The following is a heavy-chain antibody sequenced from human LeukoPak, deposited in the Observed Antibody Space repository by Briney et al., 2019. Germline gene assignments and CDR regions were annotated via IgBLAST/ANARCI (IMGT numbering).Heavy chain of an antibody. J-gene: IGHJ6*03. D-gene: IGHD3-16*01. Sequence: KPSETLSLTCTVSGYSISSGYYWGWIRQPPGKGLEWIGSIYHSGSTYYNPSLKSRVTISVDTSKNQFSLKLSSVTAADTAVYYCARKVGYYYMDVWGKGTTVTVSS. CDR3: ARKVGYYYMDV. CDR2: IYHSGST. CDR1: GYSISSGYY. V-gene: IGHV4-38-2*02.